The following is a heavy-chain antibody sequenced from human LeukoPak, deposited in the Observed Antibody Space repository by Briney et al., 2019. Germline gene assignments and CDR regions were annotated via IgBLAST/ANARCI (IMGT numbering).Heavy chain of an antibody. CDR2: ISPSGGST. CDR3: ARIRHYYYYMDV. V-gene: IGHV1-46*01. Sequence: GASVKVSCKAFGYTFTSNYMHWVRQAPGQGPEWMGAISPSGGSTTYAQKFQGRVTLTRDMSTSTDYLELSSLRSEDTAVYYCARIRHYYYYMDVWGKGTTVTVSS. D-gene: IGHD1-1*01. CDR1: GYTFTSNY. J-gene: IGHJ6*03.